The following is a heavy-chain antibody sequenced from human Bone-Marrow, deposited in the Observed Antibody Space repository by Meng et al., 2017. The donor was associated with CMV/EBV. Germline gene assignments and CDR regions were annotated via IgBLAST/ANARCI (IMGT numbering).Heavy chain of an antibody. CDR1: GYSSASYW. CDR3: ARRWYGSSWYSFDY. CDR2: IYPRDSDT. Sequence: SGYSSASYWIGWVRQMPGKGLEWMGIIYPRDSDTIYSPSFQGQVTISADKSISTAYLQWSSLKASDTAIYYCARRWYGSSWYSFDYWGQGTLVTVSS. D-gene: IGHD6-13*01. V-gene: IGHV5-51*01. J-gene: IGHJ4*02.